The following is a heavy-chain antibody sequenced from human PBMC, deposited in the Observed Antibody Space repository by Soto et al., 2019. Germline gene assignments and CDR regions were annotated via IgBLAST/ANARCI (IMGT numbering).Heavy chain of an antibody. CDR3: ARTLGVRGVMGYYYYGMDV. Sequence: PSETLSLTCTVSGGSISSGDYYWSWIRQPPGKGLEWIGEINHSGSTNYNPSLKSRVTISVDTSKNQFSLKLSSVTAADTAVYYCARTLGVRGVMGYYYYGMDVWGQGTTVTSP. CDR1: GGSISSGDYY. D-gene: IGHD3-10*01. J-gene: IGHJ6*02. V-gene: IGHV4-39*07. CDR2: INHSGST.